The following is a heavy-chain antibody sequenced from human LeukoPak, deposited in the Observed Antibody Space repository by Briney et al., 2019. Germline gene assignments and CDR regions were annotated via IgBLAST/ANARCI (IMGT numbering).Heavy chain of an antibody. CDR1: GYSSSNYG. D-gene: IGHD3-10*01. CDR3: AKDKGSGSLYYFDF. V-gene: IGHV3-30*02. CDR2: IRFDGSNK. J-gene: IGHJ4*02. Sequence: GGSPRLSSAASGYSSSNYGMHWVRHAPGKGLEWVAFIRFDGSNKYYAASVKGGFTIPRHNSENTLYLQMNSLRAEDTAVYYCAKDKGSGSLYYFDFSGQGTLVTVSS.